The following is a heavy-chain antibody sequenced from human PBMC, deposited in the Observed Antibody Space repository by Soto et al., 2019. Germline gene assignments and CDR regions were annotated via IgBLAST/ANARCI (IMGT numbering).Heavy chain of an antibody. CDR3: ARGLTMIVVVPNPYYYYGMDV. V-gene: IGHV1-69*13. CDR2: IIPIFGTA. Sequence: EASVKVSCKASGGTFSSYAISWVRQAPGQGLEWMGGIIPIFGTANYAQKFQGRVTITADESTSTAYMELSSLRSEDTAVYYCARGLTMIVVVPNPYYYYGMDVWGQGTTVTVSS. D-gene: IGHD3-22*01. CDR1: GGTFSSYA. J-gene: IGHJ6*02.